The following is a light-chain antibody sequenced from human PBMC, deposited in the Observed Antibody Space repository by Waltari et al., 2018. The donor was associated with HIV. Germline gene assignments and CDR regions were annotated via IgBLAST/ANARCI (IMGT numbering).Light chain of an antibody. V-gene: IGLV3-19*01. J-gene: IGLJ2*01. Sequence: SSELTQDPAASVALGQTVRITCQGDSLRNFYARWYQQKPGQAPVLVLYGKNNRPAGIPDRIAGSSSGSTASLTITGTQAEDEADYYCNSRDSTTKRLIFGGGTKLTVL. CDR3: NSRDSTTKRLI. CDR1: SLRNFY. CDR2: GKN.